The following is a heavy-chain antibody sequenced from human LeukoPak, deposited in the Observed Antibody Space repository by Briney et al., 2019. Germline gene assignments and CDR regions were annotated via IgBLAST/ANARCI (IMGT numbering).Heavy chain of an antibody. Sequence: GASVKVSCKASGGTFSSYAISWVRQAPGQGLEWMGGIIPIFGTANYAQKFQGRVTITADESTSTAYMELSSLRSEDTAVYYCAGGHLPYCGGDCYSQAFDIWGQGTMITVSS. CDR2: IIPIFGTA. V-gene: IGHV1-69*01. J-gene: IGHJ3*02. D-gene: IGHD2-21*02. CDR3: AGGHLPYCGGDCYSQAFDI. CDR1: GGTFSSYA.